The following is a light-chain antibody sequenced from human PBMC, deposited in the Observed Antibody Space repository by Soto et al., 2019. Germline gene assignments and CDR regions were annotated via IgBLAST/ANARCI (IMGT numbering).Light chain of an antibody. CDR3: QSYDSSLSGWV. V-gene: IGLV1-40*01. J-gene: IGLJ3*02. CDR1: SSNIGAGYD. Sequence: QSVLTQPPSVSGAPGQRVTISCTGSSSNIGAGYDVHWYQQLPGTAPKLLIYGNSNRPSGVPDRFSGSNSGTSASLAITGLRAEDEADYYCQSYDSSLSGWVFGGGTKLTVL. CDR2: GNS.